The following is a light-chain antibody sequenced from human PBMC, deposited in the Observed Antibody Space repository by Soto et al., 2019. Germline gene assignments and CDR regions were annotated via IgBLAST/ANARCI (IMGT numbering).Light chain of an antibody. J-gene: IGLJ1*01. CDR1: SSDVGGYNY. V-gene: IGLV2-11*01. CDR2: DVT. Sequence: LTQPRSVSGSPGQSLTISCTGTSSDVGGYNYVSWYQQYPGKVPKLMIYDVTKRPSGVPDRFSGSKSGNTASLTISGLQAEDEADYYCCSHAGSYTYVFGTGTKVTVL. CDR3: CSHAGSYTYV.